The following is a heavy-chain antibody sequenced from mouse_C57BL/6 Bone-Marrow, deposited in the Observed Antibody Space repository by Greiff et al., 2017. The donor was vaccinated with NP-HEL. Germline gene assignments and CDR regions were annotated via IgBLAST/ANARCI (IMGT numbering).Heavy chain of an antibody. CDR2: INPNNGGT. V-gene: IGHV1-26*01. CDR3: ARYYYGSSYAYFDY. CDR1: GYTFTDYY. Sequence: EVQLQQSGPELVKPGASVKISCKASGYTFTDYYMNWVKQSHGKSLEWIGDINPNNGGTSYNQKFKGKATLTVDKSSSTAYMELRSLTSEDSAVYYCARYYYGSSYAYFDYWGQGTTLTVSS. J-gene: IGHJ2*01. D-gene: IGHD1-1*01.